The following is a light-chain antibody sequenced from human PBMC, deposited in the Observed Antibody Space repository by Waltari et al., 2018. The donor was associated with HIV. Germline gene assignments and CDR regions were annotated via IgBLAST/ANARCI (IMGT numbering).Light chain of an antibody. Sequence: QFALTQPASVSGFPGQSITISCTGSSSDVGSYNYVSWYQQHPGKAPKLLIYDVSKRPSGVSNRFSGSKSGNTASLTISGLQAEDEADYYCCSYAGSNTYLFGTGTEVTVL. J-gene: IGLJ1*01. CDR2: DVS. V-gene: IGLV2-23*02. CDR3: CSYAGSNTYL. CDR1: SSDVGSYNY.